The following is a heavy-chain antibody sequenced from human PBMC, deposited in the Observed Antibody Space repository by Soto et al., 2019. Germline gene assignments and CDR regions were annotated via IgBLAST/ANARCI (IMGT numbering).Heavy chain of an antibody. J-gene: IGHJ5*02. CDR3: ARILDDIVVVPAAMRVDRRWFDP. Sequence: QVTLKESGPVLVKPTETLTLTCTVSGFSLSNARMGVSWIRQPPGKALEWLAHIFSNDEKSYSTSLKSRLTNSKDTSKSQVVLTMTNMDPVDTATYYCARILDDIVVVPAAMRVDRRWFDPWGQGTLVTVSS. V-gene: IGHV2-26*01. D-gene: IGHD2-2*01. CDR1: GFSLSNARMG. CDR2: IFSNDEK.